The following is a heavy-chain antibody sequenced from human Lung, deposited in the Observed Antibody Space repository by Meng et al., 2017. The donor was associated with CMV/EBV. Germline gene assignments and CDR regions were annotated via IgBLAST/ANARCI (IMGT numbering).Heavy chain of an antibody. D-gene: IGHD2-15*01. CDR1: GFTFSSYW. V-gene: IGHV3-74*01. CDR2: INSDGSST. J-gene: IGHJ4*02. Sequence: GGSLRLXCAASGFTFSSYWMHWVRQAPGKGLVWVSRINSDGSSTSYADSVKGRFTISRDNAKNTLYLQMNSLRAEDMAVYYCAKDQRYSSGSDYWGQGTLVTVSS. CDR3: AKDQRYSSGSDY.